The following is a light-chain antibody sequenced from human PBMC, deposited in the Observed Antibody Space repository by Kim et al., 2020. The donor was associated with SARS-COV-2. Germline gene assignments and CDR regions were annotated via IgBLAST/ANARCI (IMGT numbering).Light chain of an antibody. V-gene: IGLV3-21*04. CDR2: YDS. Sequence: SYELTQPPSVSVAPGKTARITCGGNNIGSKSVHWYQQKPGQAPVLVIYYDSDRPSGIPERFSGSNSGNTATLTISMVEAGDEADYYCQVWDSSSDHWVFGGGTQLTVL. CDR3: QVWDSSSDHWV. J-gene: IGLJ3*02. CDR1: NIGSKS.